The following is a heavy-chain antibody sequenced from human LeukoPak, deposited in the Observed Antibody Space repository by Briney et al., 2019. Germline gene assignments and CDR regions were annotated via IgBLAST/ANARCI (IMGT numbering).Heavy chain of an antibody. J-gene: IGHJ5*02. D-gene: IGHD3-10*01. CDR1: GYTFTGYY. Sequence: ASVKVSCKASGYTFTGYYMHWVRQAPGQGLEWMGWINPNSGGTNYAQKFQGRVTMTRDTSISTAYMELSRLRSDDTAVYYCAREWVLMVRGVIIGEREDWFDPWGQGTLVTVSS. V-gene: IGHV1-2*02. CDR2: INPNSGGT. CDR3: AREWVLMVRGVIIGEREDWFDP.